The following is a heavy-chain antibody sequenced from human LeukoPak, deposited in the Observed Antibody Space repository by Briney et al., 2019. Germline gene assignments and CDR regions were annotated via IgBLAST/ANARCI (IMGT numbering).Heavy chain of an antibody. CDR2: INPNSGGT. J-gene: IGHJ4*02. V-gene: IGHV1-2*02. CDR3: ARGDGSGRYCIEY. CDR1: GYTFTDYF. Sequence: GASVKVSCKASGYTFTDYFMHWVRQAPGQGLEWMGWINPNSGGTNYAQRFQGRVTMTRDTSISTVYMELSRLTSDGTAVYYCARGDGSGRYCIEYWGQGTLVAVAS. D-gene: IGHD3-10*01.